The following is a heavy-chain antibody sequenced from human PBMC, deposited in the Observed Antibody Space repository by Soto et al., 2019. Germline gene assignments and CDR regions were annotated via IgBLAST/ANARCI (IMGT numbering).Heavy chain of an antibody. CDR3: ARGRYFSSTSCYGWFDP. Sequence: SETLSLTCAVYGGSFSGYYWSWIRQPPGKGLEWIGEINHSGSTNYNPSLKSRVTISVDTAKNQFSLKLSSVTAADTAVYYCARGRYFSSTSCYGWFDPWGQGAMVTFSS. V-gene: IGHV4-34*01. CDR1: GGSFSGYY. CDR2: INHSGST. D-gene: IGHD2-2*01. J-gene: IGHJ5*02.